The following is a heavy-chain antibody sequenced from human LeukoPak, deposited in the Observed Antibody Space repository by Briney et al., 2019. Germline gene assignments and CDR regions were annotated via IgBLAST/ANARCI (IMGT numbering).Heavy chain of an antibody. V-gene: IGHV1-46*01. CDR2: INPSGGST. CDR1: GYTFTSYY. D-gene: IGHD2-2*02. CDR3: ARDLIVVVPAAIGDYYYYMDV. J-gene: IGHJ6*03. Sequence: ASVTVSCKASGYTFTSYYMHWVRQAPGQGLEWMGIINPSGGSTSYAQKFQGRVTMTRDTSTSTVYMELSSLRSEDTAVYYCARDLIVVVPAAIGDYYYYMDVWGKGTTVTVSS.